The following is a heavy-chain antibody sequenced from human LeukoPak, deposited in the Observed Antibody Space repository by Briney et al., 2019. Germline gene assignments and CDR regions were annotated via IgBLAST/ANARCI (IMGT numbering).Heavy chain of an antibody. CDR3: AREAGRGWTVDY. CDR1: GDSVSSNSAA. CDR2: TYYRSKCYY. V-gene: IGHV6-1*01. D-gene: IGHD6-19*01. J-gene: IGHJ4*02. Sequence: SQTLSLTCAISGDSVSSNSAAWNWIRQSPSGGLECLVRTYYRSKCYYDYVVSVRGRITVNPDTSKNQFSLQLNSVTPADTAVYYCAREAGRGWTVDYWGQGTLVTVSS.